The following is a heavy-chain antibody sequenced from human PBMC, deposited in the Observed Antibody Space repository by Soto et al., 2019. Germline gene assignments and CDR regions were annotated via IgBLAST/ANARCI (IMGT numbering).Heavy chain of an antibody. D-gene: IGHD6-19*01. V-gene: IGHV4-30-4*01. Sequence: PSETLSLTCTVSGGSISSGDYYWSWIRQPPGKGLEWIGYIYYSGSTYYNPYHNSRVTISVDTSKNQFSLKLSSVTAADTVVYYCAHYSSGQAYDIWGQGTTVTVSS. J-gene: IGHJ3*02. CDR1: GGSISSGDYY. CDR3: AHYSSGQAYDI. CDR2: IYYSGST.